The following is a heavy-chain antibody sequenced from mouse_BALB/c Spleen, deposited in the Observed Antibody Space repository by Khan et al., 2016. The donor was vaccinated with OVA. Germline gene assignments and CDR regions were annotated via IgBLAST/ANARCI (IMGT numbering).Heavy chain of an antibody. J-gene: IGHJ4*01. CDR3: ARRTLDY. CDR2: IDPFNGGT. CDR1: AYSFTSYY. Sequence: IQLVQSGPELMKPGASVKISCKASAYSFTSYYMHWVKQSLGKSLEWIGCIDPFNGGTTYNQKFKGKATLTVDKSSSTAYMHLSALTSEDSAVYYCARRTLDYWGQGTSVTVSS. V-gene: IGHV1S135*01.